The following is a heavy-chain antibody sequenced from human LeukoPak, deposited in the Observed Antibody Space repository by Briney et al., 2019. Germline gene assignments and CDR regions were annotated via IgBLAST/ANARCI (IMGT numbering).Heavy chain of an antibody. Sequence: SETLSLTCAVYGGSLSGYYWSWIRQPPGKGLEWIGEINHSGSTNYNPSLKSRVTISVDTSKNQFSLKLSSVTAADTAVYYCARGAHYDILTGSPLYYYFDYWGQGTLVTVSS. D-gene: IGHD3-9*01. CDR3: ARGAHYDILTGSPLYYYFDY. V-gene: IGHV4-34*01. CDR1: GGSLSGYY. CDR2: INHSGST. J-gene: IGHJ4*02.